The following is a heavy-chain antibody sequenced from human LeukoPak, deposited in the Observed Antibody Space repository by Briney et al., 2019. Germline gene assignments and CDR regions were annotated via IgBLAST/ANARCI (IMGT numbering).Heavy chain of an antibody. CDR1: GFTFSSNA. CDR3: ARAPGYCSGGSCYDY. CDR2: ISYDGGNT. D-gene: IGHD2-15*01. J-gene: IGHJ4*02. V-gene: IGHV3-30-3*01. Sequence: PGRSLRLSCAASGFTFSSNAIHCVRQAPGKGLEWVAEISYDGGNTYYADSVKGRFTISRDNSKNTLYLQMKSLRADDTALYYCARAPGYCSGGSCYDYWGQGTLVTVSS.